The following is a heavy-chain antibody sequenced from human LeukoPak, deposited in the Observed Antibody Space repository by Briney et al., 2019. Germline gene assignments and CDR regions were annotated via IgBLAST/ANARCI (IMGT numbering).Heavy chain of an antibody. CDR3: SRGGGSGWPYFDY. CDR1: GFTFSYYA. D-gene: IGHD6-19*01. J-gene: IGHJ4*02. CDR2: ISSNGGST. V-gene: IGHV3-64*02. Sequence: GGSLRLSCAASGFTFSYYAMHWIRQAPGKGLEYVSAISSNGGSTYYADSVKGRFTISRDNSKNTLYLQMGSSGPEEMAVYYCSRGGGSGWPYFDYWGQGTLVTVSS.